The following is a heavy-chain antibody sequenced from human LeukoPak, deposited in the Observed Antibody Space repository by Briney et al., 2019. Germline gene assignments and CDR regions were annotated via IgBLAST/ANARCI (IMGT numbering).Heavy chain of an antibody. Sequence: PSETLSLTCTVSGGSISSSSYYWGWIRQPPGKGLEWIGRIYYSGSTYYNPSLKSRVTISVDTSKNQFSLKLSSVTAADTAVYYCARRSPHYDILTGYYRGDAFDIWGQGTMVTVSS. CDR2: IYYSGST. J-gene: IGHJ3*02. V-gene: IGHV4-39*01. CDR3: ARRSPHYDILTGYYRGDAFDI. D-gene: IGHD3-9*01. CDR1: GGSISSSSYY.